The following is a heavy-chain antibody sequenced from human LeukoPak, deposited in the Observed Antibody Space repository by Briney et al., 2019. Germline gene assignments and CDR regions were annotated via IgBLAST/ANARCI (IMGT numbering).Heavy chain of an antibody. Sequence: ASVKVSCKASGYTFTRYYMHLVRQAPGQGLEWMGWINPNSGGTNYAQKFQGRVTMTRDTSISTTYMELSRLRSDDTAVYYCARGAMIVVVIVGFDYWGQGTLVTVSS. CDR3: ARGAMIVVVIVGFDY. J-gene: IGHJ4*02. CDR2: INPNSGGT. D-gene: IGHD3-22*01. V-gene: IGHV1-2*02. CDR1: GYTFTRYY.